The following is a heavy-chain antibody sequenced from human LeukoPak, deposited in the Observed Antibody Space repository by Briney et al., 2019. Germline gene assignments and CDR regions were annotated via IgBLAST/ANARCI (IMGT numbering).Heavy chain of an antibody. V-gene: IGHV4-59*01. D-gene: IGHD6-19*01. CDR1: GGSISSYY. J-gene: IGHJ2*01. CDR3: ASLSTNNAVAGQHQYWYFDL. CDR2: IYYSGST. Sequence: SETLSPTCTVSGGSISSYYWSWIRQPPGKGLEWIGYIYYSGSTNYNPSLKSRVTISVDTSKNQFSLKLSSVTAADTAVYYCASLSTNNAVAGQHQYWYFDLWGRGTLVTVSS.